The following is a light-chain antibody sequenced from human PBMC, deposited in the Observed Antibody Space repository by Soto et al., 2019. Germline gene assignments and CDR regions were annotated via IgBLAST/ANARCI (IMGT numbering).Light chain of an antibody. Sequence: QSVLTQPPSVSAAPGQKVTISCSGSSSNIGNNYVSWYQQLPGTAPKLLIYDNNKRPSGIPDRFSGSKSGTSATLGITGLQTRDEADYYCGTWDSSLSAELLGTGTKLTV. V-gene: IGLV1-51*01. CDR2: DNN. CDR3: GTWDSSLSAEL. CDR1: SSNIGNNY. J-gene: IGLJ1*01.